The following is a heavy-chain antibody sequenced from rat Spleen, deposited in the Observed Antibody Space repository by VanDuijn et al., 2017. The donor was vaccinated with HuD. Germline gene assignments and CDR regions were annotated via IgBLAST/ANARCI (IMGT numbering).Heavy chain of an antibody. CDR1: GFNFNAHW. CDR2: KNKDSRTI. Sequence: EVKLVESGGGVVQPGRSLKISCAASGFNFNAHWMGWVRQAPGKGLEWIGEKNKDSRTIKYSPSLKDKFTVSRDNAQNTLYLQMKKLESDDTAIYYCIRSAFGVDYWGQGVMVTVSS. CDR3: IRSAFGVDY. V-gene: IGHV4-2*01. D-gene: IGHD4-3*01. J-gene: IGHJ2*01.